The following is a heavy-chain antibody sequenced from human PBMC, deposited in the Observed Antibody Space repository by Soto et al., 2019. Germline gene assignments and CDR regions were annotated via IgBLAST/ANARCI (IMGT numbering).Heavy chain of an antibody. CDR3: ARDARGYYGSGSWFDP. Sequence: SETLSLTCTVSGGSISSGDYYWSWIRQPPGKGLEWIECIYYSGSTYYNPSLKSRVTLSVDTSKNQFSLKLSSVTAADTAVYYCARDARGYYGSGSWFDPWGQGTLVTVSS. CDR2: IYYSGST. CDR1: GGSISSGDYY. D-gene: IGHD3-10*01. J-gene: IGHJ5*02. V-gene: IGHV4-30-4*02.